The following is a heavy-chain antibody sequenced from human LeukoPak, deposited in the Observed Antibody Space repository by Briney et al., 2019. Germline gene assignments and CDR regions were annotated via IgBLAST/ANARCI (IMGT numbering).Heavy chain of an antibody. Sequence: SETLSLTCTVSGGSISSYYWSWIRQPPGKGLEWIGYIYTSGSTNYNPPLKSRVTISVDTSKNQFSLKLSSVTAADTAVYYCARLLSKNWFDPWGQGTLVTVSS. CDR1: GGSISSYY. V-gene: IGHV4-4*09. J-gene: IGHJ5*02. CDR3: ARLLSKNWFDP. CDR2: IYTSGST. D-gene: IGHD2/OR15-2a*01.